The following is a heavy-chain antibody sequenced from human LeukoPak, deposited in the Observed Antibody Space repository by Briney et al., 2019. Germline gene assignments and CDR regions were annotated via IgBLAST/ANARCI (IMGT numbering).Heavy chain of an antibody. CDR2: IYYTGST. J-gene: IGHJ5*02. CDR3: ARATTGEPYSWFDP. Sequence: KPSETLSLTCTVSGGSISSYYWSWIRQPPGKGLEWIGYIYYTGSTNYNPPLRSRVTISVDTSKNQFSLKLSSVTAADTAVYYCARATTGEPYSWFDPWGQGTLVTVSS. CDR1: GGSISSYY. D-gene: IGHD7-27*01. V-gene: IGHV4-59*01.